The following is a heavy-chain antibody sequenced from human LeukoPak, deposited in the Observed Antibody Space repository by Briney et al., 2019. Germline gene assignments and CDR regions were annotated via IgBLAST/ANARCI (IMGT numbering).Heavy chain of an antibody. J-gene: IGHJ5*02. CDR1: GYTFTGYY. D-gene: IGHD5-18*01. V-gene: IGHV1-2*06. CDR3: ATDVDTAPGWFDP. CDR2: INPNSGGT. Sequence: GASVKVSCKASGYTFTGYYMHWVRQAPGQGLEWMGRINPNSGGTNYAQKFQGRVTITADESTSTAYMELSSLRSEDTAVYYCATDVDTAPGWFDPWGQGTLVTVSS.